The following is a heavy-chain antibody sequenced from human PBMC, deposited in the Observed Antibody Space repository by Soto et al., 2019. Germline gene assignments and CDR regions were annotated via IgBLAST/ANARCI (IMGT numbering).Heavy chain of an antibody. Sequence: SVKVSCKASGGTFSSYAISWVRQAPGQGLEWMGGIIPIFGTANYAQKFQGRVTITADESTSTAYMELSSLRSEDTAVYYCASGVCERSSGGSCYPLSYYYYGMDVWGQGTTVTVSS. D-gene: IGHD2-15*01. CDR2: IIPIFGTA. J-gene: IGHJ6*02. V-gene: IGHV1-69*13. CDR1: GGTFSSYA. CDR3: ASGVCERSSGGSCYPLSYYYYGMDV.